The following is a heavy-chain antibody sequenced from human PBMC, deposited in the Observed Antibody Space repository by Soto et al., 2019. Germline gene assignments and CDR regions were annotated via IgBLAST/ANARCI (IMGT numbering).Heavy chain of an antibody. Sequence: EMQLVECGGGLVQPGGSLRLSCAASAFIFSNYEMNWVRQAPGKGLEWVSYISANGGTMYYADSLKGRFTISRDNAQNSLYLQMNSLRAEDTALYYCARGLTGTYYYYGMDVWGQGTPVTVSS. D-gene: IGHD1-20*01. V-gene: IGHV3-48*03. J-gene: IGHJ6*02. CDR2: ISANGGTM. CDR3: ARGLTGTYYYYGMDV. CDR1: AFIFSNYE.